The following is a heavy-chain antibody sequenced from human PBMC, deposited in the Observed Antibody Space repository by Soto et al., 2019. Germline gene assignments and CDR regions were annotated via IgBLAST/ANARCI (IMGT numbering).Heavy chain of an antibody. Sequence: GSLRLSCSASGFTFSSYAMHWVRQAPGKGLEYVSAISSNGGSTYYADSVKGRFTISRDNSKDTMYLQMSSMRAEDTAVYYCVKSSYYYGSGRVYWGQGT. V-gene: IGHV3-64D*09. J-gene: IGHJ4*02. D-gene: IGHD3-10*01. CDR3: VKSSYYYGSGRVY. CDR1: GFTFSSYA. CDR2: ISSNGGST.